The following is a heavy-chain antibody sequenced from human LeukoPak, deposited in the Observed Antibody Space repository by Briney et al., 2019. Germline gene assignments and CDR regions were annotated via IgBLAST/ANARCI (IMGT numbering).Heavy chain of an antibody. CDR3: ARGTSSSWYGVWFDP. D-gene: IGHD6-13*01. Sequence: ASVKVSCKASGYTFTSYDINWVRQATGQGLEWMGWMNPNSGNTGYAQKFQGRVTMTRNTSISTAYMELSSLRSEDTVVYYCARGTSSSWYGVWFDPWGQGTLVTVSS. V-gene: IGHV1-8*01. CDR1: GYTFTSYD. CDR2: MNPNSGNT. J-gene: IGHJ5*02.